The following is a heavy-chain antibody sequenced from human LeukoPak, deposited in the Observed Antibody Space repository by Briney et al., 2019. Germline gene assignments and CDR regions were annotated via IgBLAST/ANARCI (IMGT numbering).Heavy chain of an antibody. J-gene: IGHJ5*02. V-gene: IGHV3-30-3*01. CDR3: AREAGAIKNRMRQESKTDTATQAAPAAASRNAIACIPP. Sequence: GGSLRLSCAASGFTFGSCAMHRVRQAAGKGLEWVTIVSYDGSNKYYADSVKGRFTISRDNSKNTLYLQMNSRRAEVTAVYYCAREAGAIKNRMRQESKTDTATQAAPAAASRNAIACIPPW. CDR1: GFTFGSCA. D-gene: IGHD2-8*01. CDR2: VSYDGSNK.